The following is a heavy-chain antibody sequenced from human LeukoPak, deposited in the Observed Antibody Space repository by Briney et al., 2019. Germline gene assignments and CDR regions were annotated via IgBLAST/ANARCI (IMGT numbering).Heavy chain of an antibody. V-gene: IGHV3-53*01. CDR1: GLTVRSNY. CDR2: IHSGGNT. CDR3: ARCDSSRCNGIDY. J-gene: IGHJ4*02. Sequence: GGSLRLSCAASGLTVRSNYMGWVRQAPGKGLEGVSVIHSGGNTYYADSVKGRFTISRDNSRNTMDLQMNSLRAEDTAVYYCARCDSSRCNGIDYWGQGTLVTVSS. D-gene: IGHD6-19*01.